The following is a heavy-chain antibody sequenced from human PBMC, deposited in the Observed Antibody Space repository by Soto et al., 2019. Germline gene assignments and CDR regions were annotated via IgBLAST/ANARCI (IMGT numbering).Heavy chain of an antibody. D-gene: IGHD2-15*01. Sequence: PSETLSLTCSVSGGTINSGDYFWSWVRQPPGKGLEWIGEIYHSGSTNYNPSLKSRVTISVDKSKNQFSLKLSSVTAADTAVYYCARGGWWGLPRNWFDAWGQGTLVTVSS. CDR2: IYHSGST. CDR3: ARGGWWGLPRNWFDA. J-gene: IGHJ5*02. CDR1: GGTINSGDYF. V-gene: IGHV4-4*02.